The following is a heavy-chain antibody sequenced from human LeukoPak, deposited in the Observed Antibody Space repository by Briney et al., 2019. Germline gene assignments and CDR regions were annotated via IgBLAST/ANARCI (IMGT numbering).Heavy chain of an antibody. CDR3: ARTSDGNWFDP. Sequence: PGGSLRLYCAASGFTFDDYGMSWVRQGPGKGLEWVSGINWNGGNTGYADSVKGRFTIFRDNAKNSLYLEMDSLRVEDTALYYCARTSDGNWFDPWGQGTLVIVSS. V-gene: IGHV3-20*04. J-gene: IGHJ5*02. D-gene: IGHD1-26*01. CDR2: INWNGGNT. CDR1: GFTFDDYG.